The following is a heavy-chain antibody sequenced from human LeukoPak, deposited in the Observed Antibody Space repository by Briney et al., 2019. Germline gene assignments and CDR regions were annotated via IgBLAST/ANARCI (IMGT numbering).Heavy chain of an antibody. V-gene: IGHV1-8*01. Sequence: GASVKVSCKASGYTFTSYEINWVRQATGQGLEWMGWMNPNSGNTGYAQKFQGRVTMTRNTSISTAYMELSSLRSEDTAVYYCARVHYDSSGYDAFDIWGQGTMVTVSS. J-gene: IGHJ3*02. CDR2: MNPNSGNT. CDR3: ARVHYDSSGYDAFDI. CDR1: GYTFTSYE. D-gene: IGHD3-22*01.